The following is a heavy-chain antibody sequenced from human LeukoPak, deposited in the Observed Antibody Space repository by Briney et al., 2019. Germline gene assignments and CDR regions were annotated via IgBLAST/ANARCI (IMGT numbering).Heavy chain of an antibody. V-gene: IGHV3-64D*06. J-gene: IGHJ1*01. CDR3: VKVGDSGYCEYYQH. CDR1: GFTFRDYP. Sequence: PGGSLRLSCSASGFTFRDYPIHWVRQAPGEGLQYVSAISSAGGTTYYADSVRGGFTISRDNSKNTLYLQMSSLRAEDTALYYCVKVGDSGYCEYYQHWGQGTLVTVSS. D-gene: IGHD5-12*01. CDR2: ISSAGGTT.